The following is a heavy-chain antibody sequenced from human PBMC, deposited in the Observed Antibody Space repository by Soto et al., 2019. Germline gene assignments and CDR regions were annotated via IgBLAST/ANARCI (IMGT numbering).Heavy chain of an antibody. J-gene: IGHJ5*02. Sequence: QVTLKESGPVLVKPPETLTLRCTVSGLSITDSEMGVSWIRQPPGQPLEWLAHIDSSGEKSYRTFLKSRLAISKDTSKSQRVLTMTNMDHADTATYYCARSHQAVAVSPWFAPWGQGITVTVSS. CDR1: GLSITDSEMG. CDR2: IDSSGEK. CDR3: ARSHQAVAVSPWFAP. D-gene: IGHD6-19*01. V-gene: IGHV2-26*01.